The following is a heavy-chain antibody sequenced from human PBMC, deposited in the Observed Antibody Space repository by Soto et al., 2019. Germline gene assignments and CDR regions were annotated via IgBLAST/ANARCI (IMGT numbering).Heavy chain of an antibody. V-gene: IGHV3-30*18. Sequence: QVQLVESGGGVVQPGRSLRLSCAASGFTFSSYGMHWVRQAPGKGLEWVAVISYDGSNKYYADSVKGRFTISRDNSKNTLYLQMNSLRAEDTAVYYCAKDKSRSGWYSLDYWGQGTLVTVSS. D-gene: IGHD6-19*01. CDR1: GFTFSSYG. CDR3: AKDKSRSGWYSLDY. CDR2: ISYDGSNK. J-gene: IGHJ4*02.